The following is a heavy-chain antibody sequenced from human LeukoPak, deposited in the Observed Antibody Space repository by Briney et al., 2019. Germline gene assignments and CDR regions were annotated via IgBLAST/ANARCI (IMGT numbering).Heavy chain of an antibody. CDR2: IYHSGST. J-gene: IGHJ4*02. CDR1: GGSISSSSYY. D-gene: IGHD6-19*01. CDR3: ARHFIAVAGTFDY. V-gene: IGHV4-30-2*01. Sequence: SETLSLTCTVSGGSISSSSYYWGWIRQPPGKGLEWIGYIYHSGSTYYNPSLKSRVTISVDRSKNQFSLKLSSVTAADTAVYYCARHFIAVAGTFDYWGQGTLVTVSS.